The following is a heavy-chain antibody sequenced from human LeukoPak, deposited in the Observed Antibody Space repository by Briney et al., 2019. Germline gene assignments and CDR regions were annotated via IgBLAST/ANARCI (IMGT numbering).Heavy chain of an antibody. J-gene: IGHJ4*02. CDR1: GFTFDDYC. CDR2: INWNGGNT. Sequence: GGSLRLSCAASGFTFDDYCMSWVRQVPGKGLEWVSGINWNGGNTGYADSVKGRFTISRDNAKNSLYLQMNSLRAEDTALYYCARVSRMVCCSSTSCSFEYWGQGAVVTVSS. D-gene: IGHD2-2*01. V-gene: IGHV3-20*04. CDR3: ARVSRMVCCSSTSCSFEY.